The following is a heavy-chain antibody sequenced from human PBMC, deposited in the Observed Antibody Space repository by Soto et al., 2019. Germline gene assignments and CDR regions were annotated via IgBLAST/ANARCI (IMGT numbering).Heavy chain of an antibody. CDR3: ARTDYADSWLGAFDF. V-gene: IGHV2-70*13. CDR2: VDWDDEK. D-gene: IGHD4-17*01. J-gene: IGHJ3*01. CDR1: GFSLHTSGMC. Sequence: GSGPTLVNPTETLTLTCSFSGFSLHTSGMCVSWIRQPPGKALEWLALVDWDDEKFYSTSLKTRLTISKDPSKNQVVLTMTNMDPVDTATYYCARTDYADSWLGAFDFWGQGTMVSVSS.